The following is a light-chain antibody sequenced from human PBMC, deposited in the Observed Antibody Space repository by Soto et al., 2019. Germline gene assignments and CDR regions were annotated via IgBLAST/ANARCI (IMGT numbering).Light chain of an antibody. V-gene: IGLV2-14*01. CDR2: DVI. J-gene: IGLJ1*01. CDR1: TSDVGGYNY. Sequence: QSVLTQPASVSGSPGQSITISCTGTTSDVGGYNYVSWRQQHPGKAPKLMIYDVINRPSGVSNRFSGSKSDNTASLTISGLQAEDEADYYCTSYTSSGTHVFGSGTKLTVL. CDR3: TSYTSSGTHV.